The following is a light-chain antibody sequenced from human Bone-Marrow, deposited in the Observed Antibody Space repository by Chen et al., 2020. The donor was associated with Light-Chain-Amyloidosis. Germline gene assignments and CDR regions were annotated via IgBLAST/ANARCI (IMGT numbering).Light chain of an antibody. CDR1: QYVSSY. Sequence: EIVLPPSPAPRSLSPGERAALSCRASQYVSSYLAWYQQKPGQAPRLLIYDASNRATGIPARFSGSGSGTDFTLTINRLEPEDFAMYYCQQYGTSPLTFGGGTKVEIK. CDR3: QQYGTSPLT. CDR2: DAS. V-gene: IGKV3-20*01. J-gene: IGKJ4*01.